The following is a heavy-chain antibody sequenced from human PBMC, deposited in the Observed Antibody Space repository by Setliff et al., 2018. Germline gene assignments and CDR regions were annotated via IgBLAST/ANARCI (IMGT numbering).Heavy chain of an antibody. CDR2: IYSSGST. CDR3: ARSAEKYSSGWYQGFDY. V-gene: IGHV4-30-4*08. Sequence: SETLSLTCTVSGGSISSGDYYWSWIRQPPGKGLEWTGYIYSSGSTYYNPSLKSRVSISVDTSKNQFSLKLSSVTAADTAVYYCARSAEKYSSGWYQGFDYWGQGTLVTVSS. D-gene: IGHD6-19*01. CDR1: GGSISSGDYY. J-gene: IGHJ4*02.